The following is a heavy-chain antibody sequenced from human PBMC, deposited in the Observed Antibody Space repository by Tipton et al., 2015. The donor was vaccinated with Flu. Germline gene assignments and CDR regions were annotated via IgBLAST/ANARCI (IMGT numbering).Heavy chain of an antibody. J-gene: IGHJ4*02. V-gene: IGHV1-24*01. D-gene: IGHD2-15*01. CDR1: GYTLAELS. Sequence: QLVQSGAEVKKPGASVKVSCKVSGYTLAELSMHWVRQAPGKGLEWMGGFDPEDGETIYAQKFQGRVTMTEDTSTDTAYMELSSLRSEDTAVYYCATVRYCSGGSCSLLDYWGQGTLVTVSS. CDR2: FDPEDGET. CDR3: ATVRYCSGGSCSLLDY.